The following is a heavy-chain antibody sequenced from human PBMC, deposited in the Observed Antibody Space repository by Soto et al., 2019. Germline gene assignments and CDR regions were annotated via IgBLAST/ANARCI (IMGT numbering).Heavy chain of an antibody. CDR2: IIPIFGTA. Sequence: QVQLVQSGAEVKKPGSSVKVSCKASGGTFSSYAISWVRQAPGQGLEWMGGIIPIFGTANYAQKFQGRVTITADESTSTAYMERSSLRSEDTAVYYCARGTQRGSSSWYGDPYYYYYYGMDVWGQGTTVTVSS. CDR3: ARGTQRGSSSWYGDPYYYYYYGMDV. J-gene: IGHJ6*02. D-gene: IGHD6-13*01. CDR1: GGTFSSYA. V-gene: IGHV1-69*01.